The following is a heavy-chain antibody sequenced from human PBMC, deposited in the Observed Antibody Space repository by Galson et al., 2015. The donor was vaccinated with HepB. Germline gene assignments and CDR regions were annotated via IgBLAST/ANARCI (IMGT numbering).Heavy chain of an antibody. Sequence: SLRLTCAASGFTFDDYAMHWVRQAPGKGLEWVSGISWNSGSIGYAESVKGRFTISRDNAKNSLYLQMNSLRAEDTALYYCAKGAPYCSSTSCYFDYWGQGTLVTVSS. V-gene: IGHV3-9*01. CDR2: ISWNSGSI. CDR1: GFTFDDYA. D-gene: IGHD2-2*01. CDR3: AKGAPYCSSTSCYFDY. J-gene: IGHJ4*02.